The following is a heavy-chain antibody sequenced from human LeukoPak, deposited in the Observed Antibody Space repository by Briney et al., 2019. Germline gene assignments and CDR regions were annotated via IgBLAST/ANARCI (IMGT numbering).Heavy chain of an antibody. CDR2: INPNSGGT. CDR1: GYTFTGYY. CDR3: ARDLYSGYDELTIVVVYDY. Sequence: VASVKVSCKASGYTFTGYYMHWVRQAPGQGLEWMGWINPNSGGTNYAQKFQGRVTMTRDTSISTAYMELSRPRSDDTAVYYCARDLYSGYDELTIVVVYDYWGQGTLVTVSS. D-gene: IGHD5-12*01. J-gene: IGHJ4*02. V-gene: IGHV1-2*02.